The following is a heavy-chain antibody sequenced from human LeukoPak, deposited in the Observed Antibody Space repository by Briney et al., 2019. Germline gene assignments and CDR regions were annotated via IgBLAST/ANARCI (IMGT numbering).Heavy chain of an antibody. V-gene: IGHV1-2*02. CDR2: INPHSGGT. CDR1: GYTFTVYY. Sequence: ASVKVSCKASGYTFTVYYMHWVRQAPGQGLEWMGWINPHSGGTNYAQKFQGRVTMTRDTSINTAYMDLSSLRSDDTAVYYCARGRDDYNLFDYWGQGNLVTVSS. D-gene: IGHD5-24*01. J-gene: IGHJ4*02. CDR3: ARGRDDYNLFDY.